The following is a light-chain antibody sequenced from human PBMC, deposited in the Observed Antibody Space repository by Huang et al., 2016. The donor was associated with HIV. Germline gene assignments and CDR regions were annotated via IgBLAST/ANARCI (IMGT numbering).Light chain of an antibody. CDR2: GES. Sequence: EIVMTQSPATLSVSPGERATLSCRASQSVSSNLPWYQQKPGQAPRLLINGESTRDTGSTARVSGSGSGTEFTLTISSLQSEDFAVYYCQQYNNWPPLTFGGGTKVEIK. J-gene: IGKJ4*01. CDR3: QQYNNWPPLT. V-gene: IGKV3-15*01. CDR1: QSVSSN.